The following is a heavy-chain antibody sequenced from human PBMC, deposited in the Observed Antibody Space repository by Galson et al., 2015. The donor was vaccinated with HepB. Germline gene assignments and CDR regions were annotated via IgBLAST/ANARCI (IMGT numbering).Heavy chain of an antibody. CDR3: AHSDPVKYYFDY. CDR1: GFSLSSSGVA. Sequence: PALVKPTQTLTLTCTFSGFSLSSSGVAVGWIRQPPGKALEWLALIYWNDDKRYSPSLKRRVTITKDTPKNQVVLTMTNMDPVDTGTYYCAHSDPVKYYFDYWGQGTLVTVSS. CDR2: IYWNDDK. J-gene: IGHJ4*02. V-gene: IGHV2-5*01. D-gene: IGHD4-11*01.